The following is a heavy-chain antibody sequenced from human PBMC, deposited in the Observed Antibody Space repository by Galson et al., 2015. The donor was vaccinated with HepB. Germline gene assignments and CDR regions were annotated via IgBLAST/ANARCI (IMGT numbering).Heavy chain of an antibody. V-gene: IGHV3-30-3*01. CDR3: GVVRGVLY. D-gene: IGHD3-10*01. J-gene: IGHJ4*02. CDR1: GFTFSSYA. CDR2: ISYDGSNK. Sequence: SLRLSCAASGFTFSSYAMHWVRQAPGKGLEWVAVISYDGSNKYYADSVKGRFTISRDNSKNTLYLQMNSLRAEDTAVYYCGVVRGVLYWGQGTLVTVSS.